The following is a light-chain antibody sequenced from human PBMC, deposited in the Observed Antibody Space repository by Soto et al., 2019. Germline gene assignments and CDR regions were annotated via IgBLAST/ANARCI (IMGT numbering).Light chain of an antibody. CDR1: QSVSSY. Sequence: EIVLTQSPATLSLSPGERATLSCRASQSVSSYLAWYQQKPGQAPRLLIYDASNRATGIPARFSGSGSGTDSTLTISSLQSEDFAVYYCQQRTDSEITFGPGTKVDIK. CDR3: QQRTDSEIT. J-gene: IGKJ3*01. V-gene: IGKV3-11*01. CDR2: DAS.